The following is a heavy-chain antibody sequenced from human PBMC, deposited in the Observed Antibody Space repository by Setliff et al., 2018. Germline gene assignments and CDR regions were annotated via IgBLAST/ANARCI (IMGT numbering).Heavy chain of an antibody. CDR3: ARHGLHCTNGICPPPFDP. D-gene: IGHD2-8*01. Sequence: SETLSLTCTGSGGSSSSNSHYWGWIRQTPGKGLEWIGSIHYSGSTYYNPSLESRVTISVDTAKYQFSLKMSSVTAADTAVYSCARHGLHCTNGICPPPFDPCRQRSLVTVSS. CDR1: GGSSSSNSHY. J-gene: IGHJ5*02. CDR2: IHYSGST. V-gene: IGHV4-39*01.